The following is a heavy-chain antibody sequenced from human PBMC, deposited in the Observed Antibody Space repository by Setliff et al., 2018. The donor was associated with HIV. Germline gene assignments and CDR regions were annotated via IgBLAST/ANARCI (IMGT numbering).Heavy chain of an antibody. CDR1: GGSIDSFRYY. Sequence: PSETLSLTCAVSGGSIDSFRYYWGWIRQTPGKELEWIGNIYHSGSTNYNPSLKSRAAISVDRSKRHFFLKLRSVTAADTAVYYCARQWAERVMDVWGNGTTVTVSS. J-gene: IGHJ6*03. CDR2: IYHSGST. CDR3: ARQWAERVMDV. V-gene: IGHV4-39*01. D-gene: IGHD1-26*01.